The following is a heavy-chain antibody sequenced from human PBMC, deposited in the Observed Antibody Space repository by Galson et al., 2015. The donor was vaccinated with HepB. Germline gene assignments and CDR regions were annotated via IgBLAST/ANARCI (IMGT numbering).Heavy chain of an antibody. CDR2: IWHDGSNQ. V-gene: IGHV3-33*01. CDR1: GFIFSRHG. CDR3: VRESLMAMVTFDL. Sequence: SLRLSCAASGFIFSRHGIHWVRQAPGKGLECVAMIWHDGSNQLYADSVKGRSTISRANSKNTLYLQMNSLRAEDTAVYYCVRESLMAMVTFDLWGRGTLVTVSS. D-gene: IGHD5-18*01. J-gene: IGHJ5*02.